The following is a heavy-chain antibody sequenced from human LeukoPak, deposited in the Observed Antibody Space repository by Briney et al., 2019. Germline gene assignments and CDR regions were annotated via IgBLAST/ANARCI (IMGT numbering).Heavy chain of an antibody. Sequence: SETLSLTCTVSGGSISSYYWNWIRQPPGKGLEWIGYIYYSGITNYNPSLKSRVTISVDTSKSQFSLKLSSVTAADTAVYYCARLVTRGYYDSSGRRIDAFDIWGQGTMVTVSS. CDR3: ARLVTRGYYDSSGRRIDAFDI. V-gene: IGHV4-59*01. D-gene: IGHD3-22*01. CDR1: GGSISSYY. J-gene: IGHJ3*02. CDR2: IYYSGIT.